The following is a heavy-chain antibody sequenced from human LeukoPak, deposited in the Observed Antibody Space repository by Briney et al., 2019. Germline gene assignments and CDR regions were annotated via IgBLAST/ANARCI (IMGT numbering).Heavy chain of an antibody. CDR2: ISAYNGNT. CDR1: GYTFTSYG. Sequence: ASVKVSCKASGYTFTSYGISWVRQAPGQGLEWMGWISAYNGNTNYAQKLQGRVTMTTDTSTSTAYMELRSLRSDDTAVYYCARTFIAAAASEYYFDYWGQGTLVTVSS. CDR3: ARTFIAAAASEYYFDY. D-gene: IGHD6-13*01. J-gene: IGHJ4*02. V-gene: IGHV1-18*01.